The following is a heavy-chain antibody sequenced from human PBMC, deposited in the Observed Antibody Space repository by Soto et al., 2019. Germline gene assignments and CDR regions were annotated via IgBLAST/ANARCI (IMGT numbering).Heavy chain of an antibody. J-gene: IGHJ6*02. D-gene: IGHD6-13*01. CDR3: AKDPRQQLVTGMDV. CDR2: ISGSGGST. V-gene: IGHV3-23*01. CDR1: GFTFSSYA. Sequence: GGSLRLSCAASGFTFSSYAMSWVRQAPGKGLEWVSAISGSGGSTYYADSVKGRFTISRDNSKNTLYLQMNSLRAEDTAVYYCAKDPRQQLVTGMDVWGQGTTVTVSS.